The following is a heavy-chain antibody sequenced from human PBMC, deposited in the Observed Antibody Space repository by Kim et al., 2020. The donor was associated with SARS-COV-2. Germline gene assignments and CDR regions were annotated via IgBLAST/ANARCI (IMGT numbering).Heavy chain of an antibody. Sequence: GGSLRLSCAASGPTVSDHYMDWVRQAPGKGLEWVGRSRDKVNSYTTEYAASVKGRFTISRDESKNSLYLQMNSLETEDTAVYYCTRAAGSKTGMDVWGPG. V-gene: IGHV3-72*01. CDR2: SRDKVNSYTT. CDR1: GPTVSDHY. D-gene: IGHD2-2*01. J-gene: IGHJ6*02. CDR3: TRAAGSKTGMDV.